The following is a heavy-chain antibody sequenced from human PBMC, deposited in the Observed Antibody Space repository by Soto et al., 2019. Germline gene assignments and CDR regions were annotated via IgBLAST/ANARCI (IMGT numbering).Heavy chain of an antibody. CDR2: ISFDGVKK. D-gene: IGHD6-13*01. CDR3: AKPIVAAGYYGMDV. Sequence: GGSLRLSCAASGFTFRSYDMHWVRQAPGKGLEWMGVISFDGVKKYYADSVKGRFTISRDSSKNKLYLQMNSLRAEDTAVYYCAKPIVAAGYYGMDVWGQGTTVTVSS. V-gene: IGHV3-30*18. CDR1: GFTFRSYD. J-gene: IGHJ6*02.